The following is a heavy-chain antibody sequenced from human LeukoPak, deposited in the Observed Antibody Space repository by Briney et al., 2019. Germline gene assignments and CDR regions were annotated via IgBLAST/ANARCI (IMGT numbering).Heavy chain of an antibody. CDR2: INHSGNT. J-gene: IGHJ4*02. D-gene: IGHD3-9*01. V-gene: IGHV4-34*01. Sequence: SETLSLTCAVYGGSFSGYYWNWIRQSPGKGLEWIAGINHSGNTNYNPPLKSRVTISVDTSKNQFSLELSSVTAADTAVYYCARRLWYYSILTGYYSYFDYWGQGTLVTVSS. CDR3: ARRLWYYSILTGYYSYFDY. CDR1: GGSFSGYY.